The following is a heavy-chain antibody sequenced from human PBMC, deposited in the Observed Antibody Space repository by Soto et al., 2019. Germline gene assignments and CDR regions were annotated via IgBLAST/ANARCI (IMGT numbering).Heavy chain of an antibody. CDR3: ARPGYSYGPNFD. V-gene: IGHV1-69*01. Sequence: QAQLVQSGAEVKKPGSSVKVSCKASRDTFSTSGFSWVRQAPGQGLEWMGGIIPIFGTANYAQNFQGRVTITADESTGTVYMDLSSLRSEDTAVYYCARPGYSYGPNFDWGQGTLVTVSS. D-gene: IGHD5-18*01. CDR1: RDTFSTSG. CDR2: IIPIFGTA. J-gene: IGHJ4*02.